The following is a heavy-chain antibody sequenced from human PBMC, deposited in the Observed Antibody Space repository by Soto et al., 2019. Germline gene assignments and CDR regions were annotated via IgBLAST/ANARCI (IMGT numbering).Heavy chain of an antibody. J-gene: IGHJ6*02. D-gene: IGHD1-7*01. CDR2: VHYSGSS. V-gene: IGHV4-31*03. CDR1: GGSISNIGYY. CDR3: ARDSAHSTGTTYYYGIDV. Sequence: SETLSLTCTVSGGSISNIGYYWSWFRQHPGKGLECIGYVHYSGSSYYNPSLKSRVSMSVDTSKNQFSLKLSSLTAADTAVYYCARDSAHSTGTTYYYGIDVWGQGTTVTVSS.